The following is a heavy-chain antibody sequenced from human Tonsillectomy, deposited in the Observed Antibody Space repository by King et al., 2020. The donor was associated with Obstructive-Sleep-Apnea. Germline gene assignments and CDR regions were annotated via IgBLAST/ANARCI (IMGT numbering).Heavy chain of an antibody. Sequence: VQLVESGGGVVQPGRSLRLSCAASGFTFSSYGMHWVRQAPGKGLEWVAFIRYDGSNKYYADSVKGRFTISRDNSKNTLNLQMNSLRAEDTAVYYCAKDRGYCSGGSCPSFDYWGQGTLVTFSS. CDR2: IRYDGSNK. CDR3: AKDRGYCSGGSCPSFDY. V-gene: IGHV3-30*02. D-gene: IGHD2-15*01. J-gene: IGHJ4*02. CDR1: GFTFSSYG.